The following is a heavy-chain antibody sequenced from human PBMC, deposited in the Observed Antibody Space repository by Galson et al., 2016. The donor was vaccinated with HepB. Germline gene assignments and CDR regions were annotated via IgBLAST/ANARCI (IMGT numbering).Heavy chain of an antibody. D-gene: IGHD3-16*01. CDR2: IYPGDSHT. CDR3: ARRLTHDSKIWDIDY. Sequence: QSGAEVKKPGESLRISCKGSGYSFTDYWFGWVRQMPGKGLEWMGIIYPGDSHTRYSPSFQGQVTISADKSISTAYLQWSSLKASDTAIYYCARRLTHDSKIWDIDYWGQGTLVTVSS. J-gene: IGHJ4*02. V-gene: IGHV5-51*01. CDR1: GYSFTDYW.